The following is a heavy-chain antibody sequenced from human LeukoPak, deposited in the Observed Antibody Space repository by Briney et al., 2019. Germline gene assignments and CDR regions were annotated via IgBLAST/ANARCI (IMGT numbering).Heavy chain of an antibody. Sequence: GGSLRLSCAASGYTFSSHGLTWVRQAPGKGLEGVSTINGAGDNTYYAETVKGRFTISSDNSKNTLYLQMHSLRAEDTAIYYCAKVSVCYGCYLDYWGQGTLVTVS. CDR2: INGAGDNT. CDR1: GYTFSSHG. D-gene: IGHD3-16*01. V-gene: IGHV3-23*01. J-gene: IGHJ4*02. CDR3: AKVSVCYGCYLDY.